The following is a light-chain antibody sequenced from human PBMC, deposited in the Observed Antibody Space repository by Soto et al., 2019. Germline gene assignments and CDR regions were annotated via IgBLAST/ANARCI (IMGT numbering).Light chain of an antibody. V-gene: IGLV2-14*03. CDR2: DVS. J-gene: IGLJ3*02. CDR1: GRDVGPHNY. Sequence: QSALTQPASVSGSPGQSITISCTGTGRDVGPHNYVSWYQQLPGEAPKVIIYDVSNRPSGVSDRFSGSESGGTASLTISGLHAEDEGDYFCSSTTSSTTRFGAGTKLTVL. CDR3: SSTTSSTTR.